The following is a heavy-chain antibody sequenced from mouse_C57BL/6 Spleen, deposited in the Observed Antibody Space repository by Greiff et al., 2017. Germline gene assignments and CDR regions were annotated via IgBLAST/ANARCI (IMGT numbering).Heavy chain of an antibody. CDR1: GYTFTSYW. J-gene: IGHJ2*01. Sequence: QVQLQQPGAELVRPGSSVKMSCKASGYTFTSYWMHWVKQRHIQGLEWIGNIDPSDSETHYNQKFKDKAPLTVYHSAITAYMQLSSLTSEDSEVYYCARCDSSPGYFDDWGQGTTLTVAS. D-gene: IGHD1-1*01. CDR2: IDPSDSET. V-gene: IGHV1-52*01. CDR3: ARCDSSPGYFDD.